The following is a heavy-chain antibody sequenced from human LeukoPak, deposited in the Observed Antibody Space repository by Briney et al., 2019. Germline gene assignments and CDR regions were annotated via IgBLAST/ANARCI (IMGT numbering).Heavy chain of an antibody. V-gene: IGHV4-59*01. D-gene: IGHD3-22*01. CDR1: GGSISSYY. J-gene: IGHJ4*02. CDR2: IYYSGST. CDR3: ARGLSGYYLYYFDY. Sequence: SETLSLTCTVPGGSISSYYWGWIRQPPGKGLEWIGCIYYSGSTNYNPSLKSRVTISVDTSKNQFSLKLSSVTAADTAVYYCARGLSGYYLYYFDYWGQGTLVTVSS.